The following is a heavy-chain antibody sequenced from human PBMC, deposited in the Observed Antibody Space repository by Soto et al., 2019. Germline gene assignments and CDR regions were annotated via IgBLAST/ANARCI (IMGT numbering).Heavy chain of an antibody. Sequence: QVHLVQSGAEVRKPGASVKVSCKGSGYTFTSYGITWVRQAPGQGLEWMGWSSAHNGNTNYEQKLQGSVTVTRDTSTRTAYMELRSLRSDDTAVYYCARGRYGDHWGQADLVTVSS. CDR3: ARGRYGDH. J-gene: IGHJ4*02. CDR2: SSAHNGNT. D-gene: IGHD1-1*01. CDR1: GYTFTSYG. V-gene: IGHV1-18*01.